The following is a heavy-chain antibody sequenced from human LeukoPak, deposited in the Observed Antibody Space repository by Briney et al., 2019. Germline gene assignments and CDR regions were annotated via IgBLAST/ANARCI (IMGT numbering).Heavy chain of an antibody. CDR3: VSGSGWYHDAFDI. D-gene: IGHD6-19*01. CDR1: GFTFSRYE. CDR2: ISISGSTI. Sequence: GGSLRLSCAASGFTFSRYEMDWVRQAPGKGLEWVSYISISGSTIYYADSVKGRFTISRDNAKNSLYLQMNSLRAEDTAVYYCVSGSGWYHDAFDIWGQGTMVAVSS. J-gene: IGHJ3*02. V-gene: IGHV3-48*03.